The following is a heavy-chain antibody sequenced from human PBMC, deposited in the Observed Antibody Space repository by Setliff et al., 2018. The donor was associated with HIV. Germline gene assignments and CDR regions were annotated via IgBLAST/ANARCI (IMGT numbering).Heavy chain of an antibody. V-gene: IGHV4-38-2*02. J-gene: IGHJ5*02. Sequence: PSETLSLTCTVSGQFISDGYYWGWIRQPPGKGLEWIGSVYRSGKTYYNPSLKSRVTMSADTSKNQISLILRSMTAADTAVYYCAKHDFGEGSCFDPWGQGSLVTVSS. CDR1: GQFISDGYY. D-gene: IGHD3-16*01. CDR2: VYRSGKT. CDR3: AKHDFGEGSCFDP.